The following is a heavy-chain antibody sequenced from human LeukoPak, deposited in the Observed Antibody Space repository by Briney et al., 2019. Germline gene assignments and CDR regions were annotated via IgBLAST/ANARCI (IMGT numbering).Heavy chain of an antibody. Sequence: GGSLRLSCAVSGFTLNMYVMNWVRQAPGKGLEWVSSISAGGDTDYADSVKGRFTISRNSSKKTLYLQMNNLRAEDTAVYYCAKGFLEWSLYYFDYSGQGVLVSV. J-gene: IGHJ4*02. CDR1: GFTLNMYV. CDR2: ISAGGDT. CDR3: AKGFLEWSLYYFDY. D-gene: IGHD3-3*01. V-gene: IGHV3-23*01.